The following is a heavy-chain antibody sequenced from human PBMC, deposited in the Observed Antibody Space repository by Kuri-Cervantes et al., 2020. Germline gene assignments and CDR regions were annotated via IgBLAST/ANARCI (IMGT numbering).Heavy chain of an antibody. CDR1: GFTFDDYA. CDR2: ISWNSGSI. Sequence: SLKISCAASGFTFDDYAMHWVRQAPGKGLEWVSGISWNSGSIGYADSVKGRFTISRDNAKNSLYLQMNSLRAEDTALYYCASSPVYYYGMDVWGQGTTVTVS. V-gene: IGHV3-9*01. D-gene: IGHD1-26*01. CDR3: ASSPVYYYGMDV. J-gene: IGHJ6*02.